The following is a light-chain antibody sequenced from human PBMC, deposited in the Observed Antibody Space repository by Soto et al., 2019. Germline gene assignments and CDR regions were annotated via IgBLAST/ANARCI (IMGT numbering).Light chain of an antibody. CDR3: QQYTNWPPTT. J-gene: IGKJ5*01. Sequence: EILLTQSPATLPVSPGERATLSCRASQSVGSNLAWFQQKPGQAPRLLIYGSSTRATGVPARFSGSGSGADFTLTISNLQSEDFAVYYCQQYTNWPPTTFGQGTRLEIK. CDR2: GSS. V-gene: IGKV3-15*01. CDR1: QSVGSN.